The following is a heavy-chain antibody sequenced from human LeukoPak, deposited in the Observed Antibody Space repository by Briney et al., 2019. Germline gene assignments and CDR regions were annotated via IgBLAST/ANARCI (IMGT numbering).Heavy chain of an antibody. CDR2: ISAYNGNT. Sequence: ASVKVSCKASGYTFTSYGISWVRQAPGQGLEWMGWISAYNGNTNYAQKLQGRVTMTTDTSTSTAYMELRSLRFDDTAVYYCAREIHDFWSGPNYYYMDVWGKGTTVTVSS. V-gene: IGHV1-18*01. J-gene: IGHJ6*03. D-gene: IGHD3-3*01. CDR1: GYTFTSYG. CDR3: AREIHDFWSGPNYYYMDV.